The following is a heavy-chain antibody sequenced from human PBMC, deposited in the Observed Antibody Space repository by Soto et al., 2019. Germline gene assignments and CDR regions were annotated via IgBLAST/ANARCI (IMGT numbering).Heavy chain of an antibody. CDR3: ARIKYSDNSGVDH. Sequence: PSETLSLTCTVSGGSISSDDSYWSWIRQPPGKGLEWIGYIYYSGSTYYNPSLKSRVTISADTSKNQFFLKLSSVTAADTAVYYCARIKYSDNSGVDHWGQGTLVTV. D-gene: IGHD3-22*01. CDR2: IYYSGST. J-gene: IGHJ4*02. CDR1: GGSISSDDSY. V-gene: IGHV4-30-4*01.